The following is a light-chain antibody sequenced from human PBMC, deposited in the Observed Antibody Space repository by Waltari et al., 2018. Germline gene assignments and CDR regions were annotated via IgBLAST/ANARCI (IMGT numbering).Light chain of an antibody. CDR3: QHYVRLPAT. V-gene: IGKV3-20*01. CDR1: QSVSRT. CDR2: GAS. Sequence: EIVLTQSPGTLSLSPGERATLSCRASQSVSRTLACYQQKPGQAPRLLIYGASTRATGTPESFSGGGSGTDFSLTISRLEPEDFAVYYCQHYVRLPATFGQGTKVEIK. J-gene: IGKJ1*01.